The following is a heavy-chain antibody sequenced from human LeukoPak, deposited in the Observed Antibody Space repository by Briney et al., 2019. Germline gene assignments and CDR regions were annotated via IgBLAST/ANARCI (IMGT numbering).Heavy chain of an antibody. J-gene: IGHJ5*02. CDR3: ARGAITMVRGTLNWFDP. CDR2: INTNTGNP. V-gene: IGHV7-4-1*02. CDR1: GYTFTSYA. Sequence: ASVKVSCKASGYTFTSYAMNWVRQAPGQGLEWMGWINTNTGNPTYAQGFTGRFVFSLDTSVSTAYLQISSLKAEDTAVYYCARGAITMVRGTLNWFDPWGQGTLVTVSS. D-gene: IGHD3-10*01.